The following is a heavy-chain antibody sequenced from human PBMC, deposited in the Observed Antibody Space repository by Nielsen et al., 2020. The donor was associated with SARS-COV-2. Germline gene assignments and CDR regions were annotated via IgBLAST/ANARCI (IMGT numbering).Heavy chain of an antibody. D-gene: IGHD3-22*01. V-gene: IGHV3-7*01. CDR2: IKQDGSEK. J-gene: IGHJ4*02. Sequence: GGSLRLSCSASGFTFSSYAMHWVRQAPGKGLEWVANIKQDGSEKYYVDSVKGRFTISRDNAKNSLYLQMNTLRAEDTAVYYCAREDYDSSGCIDYWGQGTLVTVSS. CDR1: GFTFSSYA. CDR3: AREDYDSSGCIDY.